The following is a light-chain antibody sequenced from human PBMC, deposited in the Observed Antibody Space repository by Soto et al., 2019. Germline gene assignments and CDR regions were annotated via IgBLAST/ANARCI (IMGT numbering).Light chain of an antibody. Sequence: DIVMTQSPDSLAVSLGERATINCKSSQRALYSSNNKNYLAWYQQKPGQPPKLLIYWASTRDSVVPDRFSGSGSVTDFTVTIISLQAEDVAVYHCQQYYTTPSPPFGGETKVEIK. V-gene: IGKV4-1*01. CDR1: QRALYSSNNKNY. CDR3: QQYYTTPSPP. J-gene: IGKJ4*01. CDR2: WAS.